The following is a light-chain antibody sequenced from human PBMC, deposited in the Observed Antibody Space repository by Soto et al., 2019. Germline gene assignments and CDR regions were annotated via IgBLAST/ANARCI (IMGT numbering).Light chain of an antibody. CDR1: QGISSY. Sequence: IQLTQTPSFLSASVGDRVTITCRASQGISSYLARYQQKPGEAPKLLIYAASTLQSGVPSRFSGSGSGTEFTLTISSLQPEDFATYYCQQRNSYPWTFGQGTKVDNK. CDR3: QQRNSYPWT. CDR2: AAS. J-gene: IGKJ1*01. V-gene: IGKV1-9*01.